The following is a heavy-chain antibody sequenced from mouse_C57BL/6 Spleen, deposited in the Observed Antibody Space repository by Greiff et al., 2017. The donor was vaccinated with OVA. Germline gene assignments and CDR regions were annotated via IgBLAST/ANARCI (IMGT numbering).Heavy chain of an antibody. V-gene: IGHV1-82*01. CDR2: IYPGDGDT. D-gene: IGHD2-3*01. CDR3: ARTSLYDGYYAWFAY. CDR1: GYAFSSSW. J-gene: IGHJ3*01. Sequence: QVQLQQSGPELVKPGASVKISCKASGYAFSSSWMNWVKQRPGKGLEWIGRIYPGDGDTNYNGKFKGKATLTADKSSSTAYMQLSSLTSEDSAVYFCARTSLYDGYYAWFAYWGQGTLVTVFA.